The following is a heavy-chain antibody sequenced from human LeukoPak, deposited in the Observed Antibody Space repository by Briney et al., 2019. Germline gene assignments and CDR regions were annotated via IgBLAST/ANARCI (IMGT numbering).Heavy chain of an antibody. CDR3: AKDSWYSSSGWSDY. J-gene: IGHJ4*02. CDR2: ISGSGGST. V-gene: IGHV3-23*01. Sequence: PGGSLRLSCAASGFTFSSYAMSWVRQAPGKGLEWVSAISGSGGSTYHADSVKGRFTISRDNSKNTLYLQMNSLRAEDTAVYYCAKDSWYSSSGWSDYWGQGTLVTVSS. D-gene: IGHD6-13*01. CDR1: GFTFSSYA.